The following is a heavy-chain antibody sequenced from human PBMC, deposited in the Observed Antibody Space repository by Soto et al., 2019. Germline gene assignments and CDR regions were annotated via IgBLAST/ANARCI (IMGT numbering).Heavy chain of an antibody. CDR3: ASTELWFGELSDRTNWFDP. J-gene: IGHJ5*02. CDR2: ISAYNGNT. D-gene: IGHD3-10*01. CDR1: GYTFTSYG. V-gene: IGHV1-18*01. Sequence: ASVKVSCKASGYTFTSYGISWVRQAPGQGLEWMGWISAYNGNTNYAQKLQGRVTMTTDTSTSTAYMELRSLRSDDTAVYYCASTELWFGELSDRTNWFDPWGQGTLVTVSS.